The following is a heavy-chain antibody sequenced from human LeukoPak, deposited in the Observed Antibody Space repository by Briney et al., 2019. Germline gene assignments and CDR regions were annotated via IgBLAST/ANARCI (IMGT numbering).Heavy chain of an antibody. CDR1: GGFISSYY. V-gene: IGHV4-59*12. CDR2: IHYSGST. CDR3: ARANWGILGSKYYYYGMDV. D-gene: IGHD7-27*01. Sequence: SETLSLTCTVSGGFISSYYWSWIRQPPGKGLEWIGYIHYSGSTYYNPSLKSRVTISVDRSKNQFSLKLSSVTAADTAVYYCARANWGILGSKYYYYGMDVWGQGTTVTVSS. J-gene: IGHJ6*02.